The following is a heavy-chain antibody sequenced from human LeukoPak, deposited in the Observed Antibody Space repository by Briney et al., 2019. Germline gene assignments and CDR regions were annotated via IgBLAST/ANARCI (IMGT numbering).Heavy chain of an antibody. J-gene: IGHJ6*02. CDR2: IIPIFGTA. Sequence: SVKVSCKASGGTFSSYAISRVRQAPGQGLEWMGGIIPIFGTANYAQKFQGRVTITADESTSTAYMELSSLRSEDTAVYYCARSGKYCSGGSCHYGMDVWGQGTTVTVSS. D-gene: IGHD2-15*01. CDR1: GGTFSSYA. V-gene: IGHV1-69*13. CDR3: ARSGKYCSGGSCHYGMDV.